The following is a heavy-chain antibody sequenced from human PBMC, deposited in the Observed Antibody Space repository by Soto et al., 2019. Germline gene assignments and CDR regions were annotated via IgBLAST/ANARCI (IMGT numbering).Heavy chain of an antibody. CDR1: RFTFSSYS. J-gene: IGHJ6*02. D-gene: IGHD3-3*01. CDR2: ISSSSSYI. Sequence: PGGSLRLSCAASRFTFSSYSMNWVRQAPGKGLEWVSSISSSSSYIYYADSVKGRFTISRDNAKNSLYLQMNSLRAEDTAVYYCARGPYYDFWSGYYPDYYYYGMDVWGQGTTVTVSS. V-gene: IGHV3-21*01. CDR3: ARGPYYDFWSGYYPDYYYYGMDV.